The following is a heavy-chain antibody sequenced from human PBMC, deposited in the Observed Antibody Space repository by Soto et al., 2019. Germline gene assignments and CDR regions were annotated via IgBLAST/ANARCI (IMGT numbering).Heavy chain of an antibody. Sequence: TLSLTRTVYDGSVIKGSYYWSWIRQPPGKGLEWIGYIYYSGSTNYNPSLKSRVTISVDTSKNQFSLKLSSVTAADTAVYYCARRYGSAIDYWGQGTLVTVS. CDR2: IYYSGST. CDR3: ARRYGSAIDY. D-gene: IGHD1-26*01. CDR1: DGSVIKGSYY. J-gene: IGHJ4*02. V-gene: IGHV4-61*01.